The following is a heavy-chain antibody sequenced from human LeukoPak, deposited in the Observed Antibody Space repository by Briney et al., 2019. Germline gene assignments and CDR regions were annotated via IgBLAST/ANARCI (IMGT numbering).Heavy chain of an antibody. CDR3: ASTYSGSYGFDY. CDR1: GGSLSSSSYY. J-gene: IGHJ4*02. Sequence: SETLSLTCTVSGGSLSSSSYYWGWIRQPPGKGLEWIGSIYYSGSTYYNPSLKSRVAISVDTSKNQFSLKLSSVTAADTAVYYCASTYSGSYGFDYWGQGTLVTVSS. V-gene: IGHV4-39*01. D-gene: IGHD1-26*01. CDR2: IYYSGST.